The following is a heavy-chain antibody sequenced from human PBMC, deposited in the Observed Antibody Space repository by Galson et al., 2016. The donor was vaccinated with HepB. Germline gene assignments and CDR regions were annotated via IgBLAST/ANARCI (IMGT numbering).Heavy chain of an antibody. CDR1: GGSFSDYY. Sequence: SETLSLTCVVYGGSFSDYYWSWIRQPPGKGLEWIGEINHSGSTHYNPSLKSRVTISVDTSKNQFSLKLSSVTAADTAVYNCARGPCGGSCYSYSNYYYYYGMDVWGQGTTGTVSS. D-gene: IGHD2-15*01. V-gene: IGHV4-34*01. J-gene: IGHJ6*02. CDR3: ARGPCGGSCYSYSNYYYYYGMDV. CDR2: INHSGST.